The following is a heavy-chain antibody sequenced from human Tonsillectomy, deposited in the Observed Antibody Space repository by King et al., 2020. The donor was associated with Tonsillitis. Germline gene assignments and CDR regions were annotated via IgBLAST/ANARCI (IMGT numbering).Heavy chain of an antibody. D-gene: IGHD6-13*01. CDR1: GFTFSDYY. CDR3: ARDSSAGPAPLRAASSFHS. CDR2: IGTSSSYT. Sequence: VQLVESGGGLVKPGGSLRLSCVASGFTFSDYYMSWIRQAPGKGLEWVSYIGTSSSYTNYGDSLKGRFTVSRDNAKNSLYLQMNSLRAEDTAVYYCARDSSAGPAPLRAASSFHSWGQGTLVTVSS. V-gene: IGHV3-11*06. J-gene: IGHJ4*02.